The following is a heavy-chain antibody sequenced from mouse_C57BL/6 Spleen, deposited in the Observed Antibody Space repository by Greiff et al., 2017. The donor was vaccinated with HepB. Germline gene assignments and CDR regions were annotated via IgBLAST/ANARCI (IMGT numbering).Heavy chain of an antibody. D-gene: IGHD2-3*01. CDR2: INPSTGGT. V-gene: IGHV1-42*01. CDR1: GYSFTGYY. CDR3: ARRDGYSFDY. Sequence: EVQLQQSGPELVKPGASVKISCKASGYSFTGYYMNWVKQSPEKSLEWIGEINPSTGGTTYNQKFKAKATLTVDKSSSTAYMQLKSLTSEDSAVYYCARRDGYSFDYWGQGTTLIVSS. J-gene: IGHJ2*01.